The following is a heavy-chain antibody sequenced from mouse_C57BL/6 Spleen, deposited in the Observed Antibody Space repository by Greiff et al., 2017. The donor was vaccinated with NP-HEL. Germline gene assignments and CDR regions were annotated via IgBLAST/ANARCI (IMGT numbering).Heavy chain of an antibody. V-gene: IGHV1-18*01. CDR1: GYTFTDYN. Sequence: EVQLQQSGPELVKPGASVKIPCKASGYTFTDYNMDWVKQSPGKSLEWIGDINPNNGGTIYNQKFKGKATLTVDKSSSTAYMELRSLTSEDTAVYYCARSNWEYYALDYWGQGTSVTVSS. D-gene: IGHD4-1*01. CDR2: INPNNGGT. CDR3: ARSNWEYYALDY. J-gene: IGHJ4*01.